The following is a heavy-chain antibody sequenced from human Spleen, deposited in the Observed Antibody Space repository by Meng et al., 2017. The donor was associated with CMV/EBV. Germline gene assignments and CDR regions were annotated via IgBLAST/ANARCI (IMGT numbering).Heavy chain of an antibody. CDR2: INHSGTT. D-gene: IGHD2-2*01. V-gene: IGHV4-34*01. Sequence: GVNGENFSGYFWSWIRQPPGKGLEWLGEINHSGTTTFNPSLKGRVSASTDRSKKQFALKLTSVTAADTAVYYCARGHSSNYRFFDYWGQGVLVTVSS. CDR1: GENFSGYF. J-gene: IGHJ4*02. CDR3: ARGHSSNYRFFDY.